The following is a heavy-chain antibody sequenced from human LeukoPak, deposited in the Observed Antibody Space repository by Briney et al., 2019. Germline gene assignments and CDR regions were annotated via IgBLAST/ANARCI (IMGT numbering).Heavy chain of an antibody. CDR3: ARDSRFDFWSGYLNY. CDR2: IYYSGST. Sequence: SETLSLTCTVCGGSISSYYWSWIRQPPGKGLEWIGYIYYSGSTNYNPSLKCRVTISVDTSKNQFSLKLSSVTAADTAVYYCARDSRFDFWSGYLNYWGQGTLVTVSS. V-gene: IGHV4-59*01. J-gene: IGHJ4*02. D-gene: IGHD3-3*01. CDR1: GGSISSYY.